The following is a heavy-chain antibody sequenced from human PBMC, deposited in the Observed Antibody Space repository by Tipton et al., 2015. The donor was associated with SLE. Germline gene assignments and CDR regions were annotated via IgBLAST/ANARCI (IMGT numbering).Heavy chain of an antibody. CDR2: MYYSGTT. J-gene: IGHJ6*02. D-gene: IGHD3-16*01. CDR3: ARGYVSYYGLDV. CDR1: GGSIRSGGYY. V-gene: IGHV4-31*02. Sequence: LRLSCTVSGGSIRSGGYYWNWIRQQPEKGLEWIGHMYYSGTTYYNPSLEGRVIISVDTSKSQFSLNLTSVTAADTAVYYCARGYVSYYGLDVWGQGTTVTVSS.